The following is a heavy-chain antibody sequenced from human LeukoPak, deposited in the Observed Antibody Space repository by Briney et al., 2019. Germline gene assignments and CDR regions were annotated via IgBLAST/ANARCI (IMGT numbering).Heavy chain of an antibody. CDR2: IQLDGSEK. Sequence: PGGSLRLSCAASGFTFSSYGMHWVRQAPGKGLEWVAFIQLDGSEKFYADSVKGRFTISRDNSENALYLQMNSLSAEDAAMYYCAKDQKLEPFHYWGQGTLVTVSS. V-gene: IGHV3-30*02. CDR1: GFTFSSYG. D-gene: IGHD1-1*01. CDR3: AKDQKLEPFHY. J-gene: IGHJ4*02.